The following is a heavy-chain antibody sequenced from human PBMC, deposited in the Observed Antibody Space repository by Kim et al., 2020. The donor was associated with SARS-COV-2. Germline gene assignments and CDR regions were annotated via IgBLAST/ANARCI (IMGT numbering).Heavy chain of an antibody. D-gene: IGHD3-10*01. J-gene: IGHJ6*02. CDR2: MNPNSGNT. CDR1: GYTFTSYD. V-gene: IGHV1-8*01. CDR3: ARVNPVEPDYYGSGSYPWGNNYYYYYGMDV. Sequence: ASVKVSCKAFGYTFTSYDINWVRQATGQGLEWMGWMNPNSGNTGYAQKFQGRVTMTRNTSISTAYMELSSLRSEDTAVYYCARVNPVEPDYYGSGSYPWGNNYYYYYGMDVWGQGTTVTVSS.